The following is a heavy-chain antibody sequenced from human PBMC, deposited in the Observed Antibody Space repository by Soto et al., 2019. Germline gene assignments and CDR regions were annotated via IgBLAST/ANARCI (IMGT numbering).Heavy chain of an antibody. D-gene: IGHD3-22*01. J-gene: IGHJ4*02. CDR1: GFTFSSYA. V-gene: IGHV3-23*01. Sequence: GGSLRLSCAASGFTFSSYAMSWVRQAPGKGLEWVAAISGSGDYTYYADSVKGRFTISRDNSKNTLYLRMNSLRAEDAAVYYWAKDYYYDSSVYTRFDYWGQGTLVTVSS. CDR3: AKDYYYDSSVYTRFDY. CDR2: ISGSGDYT.